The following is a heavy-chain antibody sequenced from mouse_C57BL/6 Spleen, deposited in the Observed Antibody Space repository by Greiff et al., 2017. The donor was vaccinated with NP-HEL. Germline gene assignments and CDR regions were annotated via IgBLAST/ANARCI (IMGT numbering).Heavy chain of an antibody. J-gene: IGHJ3*01. D-gene: IGHD1-1*01. CDR1: GYAFSSSW. Sequence: VQLQQSGPELVKPGASVKISCKASGYAFSSSWMNWVKQRPGKGLEWIGRIYPGDGDHYYNGKFRGKATLTADKSSSTAYMQLSILTSEDSAVYFCARSTTVVPVAYWGQGTLVTVSA. CDR3: ARSTTVVPVAY. V-gene: IGHV1-82*01. CDR2: IYPGDGDH.